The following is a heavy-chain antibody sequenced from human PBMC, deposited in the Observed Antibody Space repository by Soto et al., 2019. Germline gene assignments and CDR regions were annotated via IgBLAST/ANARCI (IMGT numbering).Heavy chain of an antibody. CDR2: IRRGGSAI. CDR3: ARSRGTMVRGVIIS. J-gene: IGHJ5*02. CDR1: GFTFSSYW. Sequence: PGGSLRLSCAASGFTFSSYWMSWVRQAPGKGLEWVANIRRGGSAIYYADSVKGRFTISRDNAKNSLYLQMNSLRAEDTAVYYCARSRGTMVRGVIISWGQGTLVTVSS. V-gene: IGHV3-7*02. D-gene: IGHD3-10*01.